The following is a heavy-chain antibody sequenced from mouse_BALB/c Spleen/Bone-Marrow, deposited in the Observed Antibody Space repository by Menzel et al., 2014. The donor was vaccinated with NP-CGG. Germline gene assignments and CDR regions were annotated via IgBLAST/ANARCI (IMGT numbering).Heavy chain of an antibody. Sequence: EVQLQQSGPELVKPGASVKISCTASGYTFTDYNMHWVKQSHGKSLEWIGYIYPYNGGTGYNQKFKSKATLTVDNSSSTAYMELRSLTSEDPAVYYCARLDGYYVAMDYWGQGTSVTVSS. D-gene: IGHD2-3*01. V-gene: IGHV1S29*02. CDR1: GYTFTDYN. J-gene: IGHJ4*01. CDR2: IYPYNGGT. CDR3: ARLDGYYVAMDY.